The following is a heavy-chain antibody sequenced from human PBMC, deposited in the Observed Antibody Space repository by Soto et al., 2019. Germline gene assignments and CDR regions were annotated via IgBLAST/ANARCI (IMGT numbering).Heavy chain of an antibody. V-gene: IGHV4-30-4*01. J-gene: IGHJ4*02. CDR1: GGSISSGDYY. CDR2: IYYSGST. CDR3: ARRGYSGYELDY. Sequence: SETLSLTCTVPGGSISSGDYYWSWIRQPPGKGLEWIGYIYYSGSTYYNPSLKSRVTISVDTSKNQFSLKLSSVTAADTAVYYCARRGYSGYELDYWGQGTLVTVS. D-gene: IGHD5-12*01.